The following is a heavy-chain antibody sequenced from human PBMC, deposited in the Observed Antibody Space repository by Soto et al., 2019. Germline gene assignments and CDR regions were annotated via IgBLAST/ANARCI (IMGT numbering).Heavy chain of an antibody. D-gene: IGHD6-13*01. CDR1: GFTFSSYS. J-gene: IGHJ5*02. V-gene: IGHV3-48*01. Sequence: EVQLVESGGGLVQPGGSLRLSCAASGFTFSSYSMNWVRQAPGKGLEWVSYISSSSSTIYYADSVKGRITISRDNAKNSLYLQMNSLIAEDTAVYYCARHPERIAEIGWFDPWGQGTLVTVSS. CDR3: ARHPERIAEIGWFDP. CDR2: ISSSSSTI.